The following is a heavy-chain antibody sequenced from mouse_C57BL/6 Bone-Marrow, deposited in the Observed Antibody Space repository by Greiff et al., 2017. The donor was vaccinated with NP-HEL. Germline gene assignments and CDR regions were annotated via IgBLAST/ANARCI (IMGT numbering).Heavy chain of an antibody. CDR3: ARGNDAGFAY. CDR2: INPNNGGT. Sequence: EVKLMESGPELVKPGASVKIPCKASGYTFTDYNMDWVKQSHGKSLEWIGDINPNNGGTIYNQKFKGKATLTVDKSSSTAYMELRSLTSEDTAVYYCARGNDAGFAYWGQGTLVTVSA. V-gene: IGHV1-18*01. J-gene: IGHJ3*01. D-gene: IGHD2-12*01. CDR1: GYTFTDYN.